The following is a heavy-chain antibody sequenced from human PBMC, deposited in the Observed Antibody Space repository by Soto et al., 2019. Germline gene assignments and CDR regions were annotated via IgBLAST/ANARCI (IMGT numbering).Heavy chain of an antibody. CDR3: AMPFTGTTNGDY. V-gene: IGHV3-9*01. J-gene: IGHJ4*02. Sequence: GGSLRLACAASGFTFDDYAMHWVRQAPGKGLEWVSGISWNSGSIGYADSVKGRFTISRDNAKNSLYLQMNSLRAEDTALYYCAMPFTGTTNGDYWGQGTLVTVSS. CDR1: GFTFDDYA. D-gene: IGHD1-1*01. CDR2: ISWNSGSI.